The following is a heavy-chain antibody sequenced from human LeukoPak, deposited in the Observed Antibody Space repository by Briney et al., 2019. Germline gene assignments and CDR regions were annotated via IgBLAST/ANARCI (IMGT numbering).Heavy chain of an antibody. V-gene: IGHV4-34*01. Sequence: SETLSFTCAVYGGAFSGYYWSWIRKPPGKGLEGMGEINHSGSTNYNPSLKSRVTISVDTSKNQFSLKLSSVTAADTAVYYCASVRDYYDSSGPPDWFDPWGQGTLVTVSS. CDR1: GGAFSGYY. D-gene: IGHD3-22*01. CDR2: INHSGST. CDR3: ASVRDYYDSSGPPDWFDP. J-gene: IGHJ5*02.